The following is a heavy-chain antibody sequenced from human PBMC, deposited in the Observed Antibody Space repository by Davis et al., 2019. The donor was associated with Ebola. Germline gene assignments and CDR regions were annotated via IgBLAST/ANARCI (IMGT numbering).Heavy chain of an antibody. CDR1: GNTFTDLS. D-gene: IGHD1-1*01. J-gene: IGHJ4*02. Sequence: AASVKVSCKVSGNTFTDLSIHWVRQAPGQGLEWMGWINPHNGNTNYAQNVQGRVIMTSDTAKTTAYMEVGSLRSDDTAVYYCARAQFPTTSDHWGQGTLVTVSS. V-gene: IGHV1-18*01. CDR2: INPHNGNT. CDR3: ARAQFPTTSDH.